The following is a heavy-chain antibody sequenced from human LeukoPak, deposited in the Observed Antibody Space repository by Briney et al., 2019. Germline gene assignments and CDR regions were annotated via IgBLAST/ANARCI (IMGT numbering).Heavy chain of an antibody. D-gene: IGHD6-13*01. Sequence: SETLSLTCTISGGSISSYYWSWIRQPPGKGLEWIGYIYYSGSTNYNPSLKSRVTMSVDTSKNQFSLKLSSVTAADTAVYYCARDRIAAAGFNWFDPWGQGTLVTVSS. J-gene: IGHJ5*02. V-gene: IGHV4-59*12. CDR3: ARDRIAAAGFNWFDP. CDR1: GGSISSYY. CDR2: IYYSGST.